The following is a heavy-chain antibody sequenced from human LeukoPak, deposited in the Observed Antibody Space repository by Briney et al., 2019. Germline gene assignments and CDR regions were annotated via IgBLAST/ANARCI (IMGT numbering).Heavy chain of an antibody. D-gene: IGHD3-22*01. V-gene: IGHV4-34*01. CDR1: GGSSSGYY. CDR2: INHSGST. CDR3: ARAYYYDSSAPVGVDC. Sequence: SETLSLTCAVYGGSSSGYYWSWIRQPPGKGLEWIGEINHSGSTNYNPSLKSRVTISVDTSKNQFSLKLSSVTAADTAVYYCARAYYYDSSAPVGVDCWGQGTLVTVSS. J-gene: IGHJ4*02.